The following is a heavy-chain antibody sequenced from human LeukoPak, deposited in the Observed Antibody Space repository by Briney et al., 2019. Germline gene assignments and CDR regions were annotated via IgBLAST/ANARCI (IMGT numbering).Heavy chain of an antibody. Sequence: PGGSLGLSCAASGFTFSDYYMSWIRQAPGKGLEWVSYISSSGSTIYYADSVKGRFTISRDNAKNSLYLQMNSLRAEDTAVYYCAGGGDIVVVPAAINYYYYGMDVWGQGTTVTVSS. J-gene: IGHJ6*02. CDR1: GFTFSDYY. CDR3: AGGGDIVVVPAAINYYYYGMDV. CDR2: ISSSGSTI. V-gene: IGHV3-11*01. D-gene: IGHD2-2*02.